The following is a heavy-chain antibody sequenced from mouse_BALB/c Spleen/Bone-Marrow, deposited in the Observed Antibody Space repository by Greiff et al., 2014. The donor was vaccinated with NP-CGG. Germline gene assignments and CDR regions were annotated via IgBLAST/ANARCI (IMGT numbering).Heavy chain of an antibody. Sequence: EVNVVESGGGLVQPGGSRKLSCAASGFTFSSFGIHWVRQAPEKWLEWVAYISSDSSTIYYADTVKGRFTISRDNPKNTLFLQMTSLRSEDTAMYYCARSNYVGYYAMDYWGQGTSVTVSS. CDR3: ARSNYVGYYAMDY. D-gene: IGHD1-1*01. CDR1: GFTFSSFG. V-gene: IGHV5-17*02. CDR2: ISSDSSTI. J-gene: IGHJ4*01.